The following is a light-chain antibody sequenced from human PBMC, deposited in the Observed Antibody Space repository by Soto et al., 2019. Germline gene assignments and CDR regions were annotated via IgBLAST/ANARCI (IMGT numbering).Light chain of an antibody. CDR2: AAS. CDR1: QTINTH. J-gene: IGKJ4*01. V-gene: IGKV1-39*01. Sequence: DIQMTQSPSSLSASVGDRVTITCRASQTINTHLNWYQQQPVEAPKLLISAASTLQSGGPSRFSGSGSGTDFTLTISSLQPEDFAIYYCQQSYSTLPLTFGGGTKVEIK. CDR3: QQSYSTLPLT.